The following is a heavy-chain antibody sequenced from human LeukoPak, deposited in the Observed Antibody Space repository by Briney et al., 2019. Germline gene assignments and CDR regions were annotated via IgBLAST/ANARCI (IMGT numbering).Heavy chain of an antibody. D-gene: IGHD4-17*01. CDR2: IVGSGGST. CDR1: GFTFSNYA. CDR3: ARDHIGGDYEPVPFDI. Sequence: PGGSLRLSCAASGFTFSNYAMSWVRQAPGKGLEWVSAIVGSGGSTFYADSVKGRFTISRDNSKNTLSLQMNSLRAEDTALYFCARDHIGGDYEPVPFDIWGQGTLVTVSS. J-gene: IGHJ3*02. V-gene: IGHV3-23*01.